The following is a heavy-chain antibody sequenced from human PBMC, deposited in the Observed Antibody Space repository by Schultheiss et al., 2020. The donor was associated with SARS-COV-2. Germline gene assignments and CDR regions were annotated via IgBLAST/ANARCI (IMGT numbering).Heavy chain of an antibody. D-gene: IGHD6-6*01. CDR1: GFTFSSYG. Sequence: GESLKISCAASGFTFSSYGMHWVRQAPGKGLEWVSAISGSGSSTYYADSVKGRFTISRDNSKNTLYLQMTSLRADDTALYYCAREGGSSSSRGYFDYWGQGALVTVSS. CDR3: AREGGSSSSRGYFDY. V-gene: IGHV3-23*01. CDR2: ISGSGSST. J-gene: IGHJ4*02.